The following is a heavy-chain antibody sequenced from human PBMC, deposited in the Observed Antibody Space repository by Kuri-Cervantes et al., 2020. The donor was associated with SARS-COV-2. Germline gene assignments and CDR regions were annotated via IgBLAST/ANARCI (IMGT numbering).Heavy chain of an antibody. D-gene: IGHD2-2*01. CDR1: GFTFSSYS. V-gene: IGHV3-21*04. Sequence: GGSLRLSCAASGFTFSSYSMNWVRQAPGKGLEWVSSISSSSSYIYYADSVKGRFTISRDNSKNTLYLKMSSLRAEDTAVYYCVKDQLYCSSTSCYQGNYYYGMDVWGQGTPVTVSS. CDR3: VKDQLYCSSTSCYQGNYYYGMDV. J-gene: IGHJ6*02. CDR2: ISSSSSYI.